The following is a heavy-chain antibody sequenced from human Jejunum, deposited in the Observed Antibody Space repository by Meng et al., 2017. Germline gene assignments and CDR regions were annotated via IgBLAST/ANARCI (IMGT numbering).Heavy chain of an antibody. CDR2: TLSDGNQD. V-gene: IGHV3-30*03. CDR3: VRGNIDWYLDY. CDR1: GFTFDDYG. D-gene: IGHD3-9*01. J-gene: IGHJ4*02. Sequence: QVHLVGCGGGVIRPGGSLRLSCAASGFTFDDYGMHWVRQAPGKGLEWVAVTLSDGNQDFYADSVKGRFTISRENSKNTMFLQMNSLRAEDTAVYYCVRGNIDWYLDYWGQGTLVTVSS.